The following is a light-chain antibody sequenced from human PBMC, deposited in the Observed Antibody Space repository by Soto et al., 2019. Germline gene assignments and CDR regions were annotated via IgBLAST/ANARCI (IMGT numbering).Light chain of an antibody. Sequence: QSALTQPASVSGSPGQSITISCTGTHSDIGNYNYVSWYQHLPGKAPKIMIYDVGSRPSGVSSRFSGSKSGNTASLAISRLQAEDEADYYCNSYREDHPRFYVFGTGTKLTVL. CDR2: DVG. V-gene: IGLV2-14*03. CDR1: HSDIGNYNY. CDR3: NSYREDHPRFYV. J-gene: IGLJ1*01.